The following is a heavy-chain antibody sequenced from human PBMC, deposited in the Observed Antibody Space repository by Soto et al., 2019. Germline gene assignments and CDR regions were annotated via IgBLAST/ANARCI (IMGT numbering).Heavy chain of an antibody. Sequence: QVQLQQWGAGLLKPSETLSLTCVVYGGSFSGYYWSWFRQSPGKGLEWIGGINHRGSTNYNPSLESRVTISVDTSKNQFSLKLPSVTAADTAIYYCARDGFCTSTTCRVGNWFDPWGQGTLVTVSS. CDR3: ARDGFCTSTTCRVGNWFDP. CDR1: GGSFSGYY. V-gene: IGHV4-34*01. D-gene: IGHD2-2*01. J-gene: IGHJ5*02. CDR2: INHRGST.